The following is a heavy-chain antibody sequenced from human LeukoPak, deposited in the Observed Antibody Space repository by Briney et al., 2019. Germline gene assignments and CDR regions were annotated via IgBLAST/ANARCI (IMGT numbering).Heavy chain of an antibody. V-gene: IGHV4-59*08. CDR1: GGSIGSYY. CDR3: ARRVVLWFGDSPAWFDP. CDR2: IYYSGST. D-gene: IGHD3-10*01. J-gene: IGHJ5*02. Sequence: SETLSLTCAVSGGSIGSYYWSWIRQPPGEGLEWIGYIYYSGSTNYNPSLNSRVTISVDTSKNQFSLKLSSATAADTAVYYCARRVVLWFGDSPAWFDPWGQGTLVTVSS.